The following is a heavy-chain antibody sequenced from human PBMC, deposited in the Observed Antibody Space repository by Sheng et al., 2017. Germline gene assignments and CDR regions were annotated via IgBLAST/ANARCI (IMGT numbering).Heavy chain of an antibody. CDR3: TRVYYYDSSMDAFDI. CDR2: IRSKANSYAT. V-gene: IGHV3-73*02. D-gene: IGHD3-22*01. Sequence: EVQLVESGGGLVQPGGSLKLSCAASGFTFSGSAMHWVRQASGKGLEWVGRIRSKANSYATAYAASVKGRFTISRDDSKNTAYLQMNSLKTEDTAVYYCTRVYYYDSSMDAFDIWGQGTMVTVSS. CDR1: GFTFSGSA. J-gene: IGHJ3*02.